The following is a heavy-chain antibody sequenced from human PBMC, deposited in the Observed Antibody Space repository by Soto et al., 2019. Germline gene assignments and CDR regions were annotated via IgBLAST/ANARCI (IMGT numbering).Heavy chain of an antibody. CDR1: GFTFSSYS. D-gene: IGHD3-10*01. CDR2: ISSSSRTI. CDR3: ARDASMVRGPYYYYYGMDV. J-gene: IGHJ6*02. V-gene: IGHV3-48*02. Sequence: EVQLVESGGGLVQPGGSLRLSCAASGFTFSSYSMNWVRQAPGKGLEWVSYISSSSRTIYYADSVKGRFTIFRDNAQNSLYLPMNSLRDEDTAVYYCARDASMVRGPYYYYYGMDVWGQGTTVTVSS.